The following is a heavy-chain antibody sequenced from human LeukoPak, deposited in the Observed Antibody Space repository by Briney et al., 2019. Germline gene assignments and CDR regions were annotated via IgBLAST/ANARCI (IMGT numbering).Heavy chain of an antibody. CDR2: IYHSGTI. D-gene: IGHD1-1*01. J-gene: IGHJ4*02. V-gene: IGHV4-38-2*02. CDR1: DYSIIIDYY. Sequence: SETLSLTCTVSDYSIIIDYYWAWVRQPPGKGLEWIATIYHSGTIFYNPSLMSRVTISVDTSKNQFFLKVTSVTAADTAVFYCARVDDSYTRGRFDYWGPGTLVSVSS. CDR3: ARVDDSYTRGRFDY.